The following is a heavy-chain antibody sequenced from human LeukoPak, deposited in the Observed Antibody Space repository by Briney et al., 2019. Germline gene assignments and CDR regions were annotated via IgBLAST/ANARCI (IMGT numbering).Heavy chain of an antibody. J-gene: IGHJ4*02. Sequence: PGGSLRLSCVASGFTFSTYAMHWVRQAPGKGLERVTVISYDGSKKYYADSVKGRFTISRDNSKNTLYLQVDSLRPEDTAVYYCAKPYDSSLYTNLDYWGQGTLVTVSS. D-gene: IGHD3-22*01. V-gene: IGHV3-30-3*02. CDR2: ISYDGSKK. CDR3: AKPYDSSLYTNLDY. CDR1: GFTFSTYA.